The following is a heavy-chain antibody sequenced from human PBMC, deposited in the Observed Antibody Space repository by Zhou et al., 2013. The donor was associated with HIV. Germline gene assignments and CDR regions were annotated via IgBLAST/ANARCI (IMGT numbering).Heavy chain of an antibody. D-gene: IGHD2-2*03. Sequence: QVQLVQSGAEVKKPGASAKVSCKASGYTFTTYGISWVRQAPGQGLEWMGWISGYNGNTNYAQKLQGRVTMTIDRSTSTAYMELRSLRSDDTAVYYCARDGYCLGTXCHDGVLDYWGQGTLVTVSS. CDR2: ISGYNGNT. V-gene: IGHV1-18*01. CDR3: ARDGYCLGTXCHDGVLDY. CDR1: GYTFTTYG. J-gene: IGHJ4*02.